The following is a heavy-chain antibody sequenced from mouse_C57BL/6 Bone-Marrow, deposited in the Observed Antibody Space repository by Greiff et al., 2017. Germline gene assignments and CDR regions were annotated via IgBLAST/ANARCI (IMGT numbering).Heavy chain of an antibody. Sequence: VHLVESGPGLVAPSQSLSITCTVSGFSLTSYAISWVRQPPGKGLEWLGVIWPGGGTNYNSALKSRLSISKDNSKSEVILKMNSQQTDDTARYECSRNGGYYGPEAYWGQGTLVTVSA. J-gene: IGHJ3*01. CDR1: GFSLTSYA. V-gene: IGHV2-9-1*01. D-gene: IGHD1-1*01. CDR3: SRNGGYYGPEAY. CDR2: IWPGGGT.